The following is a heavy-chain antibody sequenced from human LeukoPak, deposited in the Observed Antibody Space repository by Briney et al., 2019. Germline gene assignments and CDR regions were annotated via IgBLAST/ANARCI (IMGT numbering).Heavy chain of an antibody. Sequence: SETLSLTCTVSGGSISSSSYYWSWIRQPAGKGLEWIGRIYTSGSTYYNPSLKSRVTISVDTSKNQFSLKLTSVTAADTAVYYCARSWFSTGPADYWGQGTLVAVSS. CDR3: ARSWFSTGPADY. CDR2: IYTSGST. CDR1: GGSISSSSYY. V-gene: IGHV4-61*02. D-gene: IGHD6-13*01. J-gene: IGHJ4*02.